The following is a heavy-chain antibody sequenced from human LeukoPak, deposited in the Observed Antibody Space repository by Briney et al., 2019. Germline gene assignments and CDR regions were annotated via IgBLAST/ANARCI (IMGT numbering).Heavy chain of an antibody. CDR1: GFTFSGSA. Sequence: PGGSLRLSCATSGFTFSGSAMHWVRQASGKGLEWVGRIRSKVNSYATAYTASVKGRFTISRDDSKNTAYLQMNSLKTEDTAVYYCVAGGYCNSTSCSGDYWGQGTLVTVSS. CDR3: VAGGYCNSTSCSGDY. V-gene: IGHV3-73*01. D-gene: IGHD2-2*01. CDR2: IRSKVNSYAT. J-gene: IGHJ4*02.